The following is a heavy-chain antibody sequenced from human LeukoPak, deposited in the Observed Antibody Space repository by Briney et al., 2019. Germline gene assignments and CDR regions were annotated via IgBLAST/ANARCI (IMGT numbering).Heavy chain of an antibody. J-gene: IGHJ3*02. CDR2: IGTAGDT. CDR3: ARGDGSYPPGSAFDI. D-gene: IGHD1-26*01. CDR1: GFTFSSYD. V-gene: IGHV3-13*01. Sequence: GGSLRLSCAASGFTFSSYDMHWVRQATGKGLEWVSAIGTAGDTYYPGSVKGRFTISRENAKNSLYLQMNSLRAGDTAVYYCARGDGSYPPGSAFDIWGQGTMVTVSS.